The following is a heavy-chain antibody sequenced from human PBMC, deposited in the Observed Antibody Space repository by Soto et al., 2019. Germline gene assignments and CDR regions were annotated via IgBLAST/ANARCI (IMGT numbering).Heavy chain of an antibody. CDR3: ARDTDVGGGRSDWYFDL. V-gene: IGHV4-31*01. J-gene: IGHJ2*01. Sequence: QVQLQESGPGLVKPSQTLSLTCTVSGGSINNGGHYWNWIRQLPGKGLEYVGYIYYSGSTYYNPSLRSHVAISIEPSQTQFSLILTSVTAAATAVYYCARDTDVGGGRSDWYFDLWGRGTLVAVSS. D-gene: IGHD3-16*01. CDR2: IYYSGST. CDR1: GGSINNGGHY.